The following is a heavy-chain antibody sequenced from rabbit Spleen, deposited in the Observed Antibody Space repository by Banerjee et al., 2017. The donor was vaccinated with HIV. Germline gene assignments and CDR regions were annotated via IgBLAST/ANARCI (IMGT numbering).Heavy chain of an antibody. CDR2: IAAVSSGDT. CDR3: ARDTGSSFSSYGMDL. V-gene: IGHV1S45*01. CDR1: GFSFSAGYD. D-gene: IGHD8-1*01. J-gene: IGHJ6*01. Sequence: QEQLVESGGGLVQPEGSLTLTCTASGFSFSAGYDMCWVRQAPGKGLEWIACIAAVSSGDTYSATWAKGRFTISKTSSTTVTLQMTSLTAADTATYFCARDTGSSFSSYGMDLWGPGTLVTVS.